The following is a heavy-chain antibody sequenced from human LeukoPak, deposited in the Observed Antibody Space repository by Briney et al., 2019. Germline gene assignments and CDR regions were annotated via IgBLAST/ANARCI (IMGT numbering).Heavy chain of an antibody. CDR3: AKGGSAMVVGDYSYAMDV. CDR2: ISGSSGST. Sequence: GGSLRLSCAASGLTFSDYYMSWIRQAPGKGLEWVSAISGSSGSTYYADSVKGRFTISRDYSKNTLYLQMNSLRAEDTAVYYCAKGGSAMVVGDYSYAMDVWGQGTTVTVSS. CDR1: GLTFSDYY. J-gene: IGHJ6*02. D-gene: IGHD5-18*01. V-gene: IGHV3-23*01.